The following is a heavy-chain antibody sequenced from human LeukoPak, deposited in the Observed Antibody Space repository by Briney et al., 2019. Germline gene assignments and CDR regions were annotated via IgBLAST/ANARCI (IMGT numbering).Heavy chain of an antibody. J-gene: IGHJ4*02. CDR3: TRESGAFSPFGF. V-gene: IGHV4-4*02. CDR1: GGSITTTNW. Sequence: PSETVSLTCAVSGGSITTTNWWSWVRQPPGKGLEWIGEVHLNGATNYNPSLESRFSMSIDKSNNHLSLEVTSVTAADTAMYYCTRESGAFSPFGFWGQGTLLSLSS. CDR2: VHLNGAT. D-gene: IGHD1-26*01.